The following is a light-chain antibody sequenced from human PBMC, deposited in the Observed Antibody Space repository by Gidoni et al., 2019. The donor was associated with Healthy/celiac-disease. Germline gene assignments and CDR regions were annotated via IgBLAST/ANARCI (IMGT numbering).Light chain of an antibody. V-gene: IGKV3-15*01. Sequence: EIVMTQSPTTLSVSPGERATLSCRASQSVSSNLAWYQHKPGQAPRLLIYGASTSATGIPARFSGSGSVTEFTLTISSLQSEDFAVYYCQQYNNWPRDTFGQGTKLEIK. CDR2: GAS. CDR3: QQYNNWPRDT. J-gene: IGKJ2*01. CDR1: QSVSSN.